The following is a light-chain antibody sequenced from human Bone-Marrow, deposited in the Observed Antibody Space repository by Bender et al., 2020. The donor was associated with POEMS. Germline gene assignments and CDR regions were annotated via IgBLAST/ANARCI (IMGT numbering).Light chain of an antibody. Sequence: QSALTQPPSASGAPGQSVTITCTGTSSDVGGYNYVSWYQQNPGKVPKLMIYEVTKRPSGVPDRFSGSFSGTTLTLTISGVQAEDEADYYCQSVDISDTLQVFGGGTKLTVL. CDR3: QSVDISDTLQV. J-gene: IGLJ2*01. V-gene: IGLV2-8*01. CDR1: SSDVGGYNY. CDR2: EVT.